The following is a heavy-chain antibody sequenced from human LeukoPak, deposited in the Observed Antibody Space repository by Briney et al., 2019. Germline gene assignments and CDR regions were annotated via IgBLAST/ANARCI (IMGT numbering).Heavy chain of an antibody. CDR1: GGTFSSYA. CDR2: IIPILGTA. J-gene: IGHJ3*02. CDR3: ARGLSMPDAFDI. Sequence: VASVKVSCKASGGTFSSYAISWVRQAPGQGREWMGGIIPILGTANYAQKFQGRVTITADKSTSTAYMELSSLRSEDTAVYYCARGLSMPDAFDIWGQGTMVTVSS. V-gene: IGHV1-69*10. D-gene: IGHD2-2*01.